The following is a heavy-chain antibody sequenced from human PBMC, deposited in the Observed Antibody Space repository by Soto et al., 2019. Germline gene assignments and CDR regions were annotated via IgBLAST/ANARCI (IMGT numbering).Heavy chain of an antibody. J-gene: IGHJ4*02. CDR3: AKDGAKGAKMATIIGDPYFFET. CDR1: GFIYDDYT. D-gene: IGHD5-12*01. CDR2: ISWDSSTT. V-gene: IGHV3-43*01. Sequence: EVQLVESGGVVVQPGGSLRLSCAASGFIYDDYTMHWVRQAPGKALEWVSLISWDSSTTFYADSVKGRFTISRDNSKNSLYLQLNGLRTEDTALYYCAKDGAKGAKMATIIGDPYFFETWGQGTLVTVSS.